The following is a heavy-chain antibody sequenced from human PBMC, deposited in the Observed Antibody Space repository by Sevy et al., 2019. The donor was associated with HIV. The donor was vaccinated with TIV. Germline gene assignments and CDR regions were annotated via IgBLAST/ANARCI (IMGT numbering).Heavy chain of an antibody. CDR3: ARERGISFIVGATTGAFDI. D-gene: IGHD1-26*01. J-gene: IGHJ3*02. CDR2: IKQDGSEK. V-gene: IGHV3-7*01. CDR1: RFTFSNYW. Sequence: GGSLRLSCAASRFTFSNYWMSWVRQAPGKGLEWMANIKQDGSEKYYVDSVKGRFTISRDNAKNSLYLQMNSLTAEDKVVYYCARERGISFIVGATTGAFDIWGQGTMVTVSS.